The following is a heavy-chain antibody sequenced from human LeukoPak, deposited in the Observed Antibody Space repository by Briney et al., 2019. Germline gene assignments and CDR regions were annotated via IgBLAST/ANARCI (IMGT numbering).Heavy chain of an antibody. CDR1: GFTFSGNW. J-gene: IGHJ4*02. CDR3: ARVGRSGWDFDH. Sequence: GESLRLSCAASGFTFSGNWMTWVRQAPGKGLEWVAITNEGGGLKYYVDSVKGRFTISRDNTNNSLFLQMISLTVDDTAVYYCARVGRSGWDFDHWGQGTLVTVSS. D-gene: IGHD6-19*01. V-gene: IGHV3-7*01. CDR2: TNEGGGLK.